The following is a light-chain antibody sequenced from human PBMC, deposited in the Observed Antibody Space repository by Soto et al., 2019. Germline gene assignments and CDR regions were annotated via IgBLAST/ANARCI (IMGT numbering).Light chain of an antibody. CDR1: QSVSNK. CDR2: DAS. Sequence: EIVMTQSPDTLSVSPGERATLSCRASQSVSNKLAWYQQKPGQAPRLLIYDASTRATGVPARFSGSGSGTEXTLTXSSLQSEDFAVYYCQQYNNWPPVYTXXXG. J-gene: IGKJ2*01. V-gene: IGKV3D-15*01. CDR3: QQYNNWPPVYT.